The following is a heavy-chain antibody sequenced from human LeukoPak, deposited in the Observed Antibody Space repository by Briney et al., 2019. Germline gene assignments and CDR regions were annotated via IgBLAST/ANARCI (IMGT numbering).Heavy chain of an antibody. CDR1: GSIFTSYW. Sequence: GASLKISCEGSGSIFTSYWIGWVRQLPGKGLEWMGIIYPGDSDTRYSPSYQGQVTISADKSISTAYLQWSSLKASDTAMYYCARVYYDSSGYTKFDYWDQGTLVTVSS. CDR3: ARVYYDSSGYTKFDY. J-gene: IGHJ4*02. D-gene: IGHD3-22*01. CDR2: IYPGDSDT. V-gene: IGHV5-51*01.